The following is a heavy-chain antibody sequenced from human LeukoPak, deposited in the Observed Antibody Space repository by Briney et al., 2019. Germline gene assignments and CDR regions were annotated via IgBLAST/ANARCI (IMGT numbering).Heavy chain of an antibody. D-gene: IGHD3-16*01. CDR1: GFTFSSYS. V-gene: IGHV3-21*04. J-gene: IGHJ5*02. Sequence: SGGSLRLSCAASGFTFSSYSMNWVRQAPGKGLEWVSSISSSSSYIYYADSVKGRFTISRDNAKNSLYLQMNSLRAEDTAVYYCARQSASYPWRSWFDPWGHGTLVTVSS. CDR2: ISSSSSYI. CDR3: ARQSASYPWRSWFDP.